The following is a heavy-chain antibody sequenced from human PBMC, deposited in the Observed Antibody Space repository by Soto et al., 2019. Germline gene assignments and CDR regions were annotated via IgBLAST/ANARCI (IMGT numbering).Heavy chain of an antibody. CDR1: GGTFSSYA. CDR2: IIPIFGTA. D-gene: IGHD6-6*01. CDR3: ARDSSSSVVVPRSPYYYGMDV. J-gene: IGHJ6*02. V-gene: IGHV1-69*01. Sequence: QVQLVQSGAEVKKPGSSVKVSCKASGGTFSSYAISWVRQAPGQGLEWMGGIIPIFGTANYAQKFQGRVTITADESTSTAYMELSSLRSEDTAVYYCARDSSSSVVVPRSPYYYGMDVWGQGTTVTVSS.